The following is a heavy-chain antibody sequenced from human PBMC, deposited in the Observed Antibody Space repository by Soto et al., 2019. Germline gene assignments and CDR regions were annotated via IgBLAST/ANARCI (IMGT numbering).Heavy chain of an antibody. Sequence: SETLSLTCTVSGGSISSGGYYWSWIRQHPGKGLEWIGYIYYSGSTYYNPSLKSRVTISVDTSKNQFSLKLSSVTAADTAVYYCARGIVVVVAATLNWFDPWGQGALVTVSS. V-gene: IGHV4-31*03. CDR3: ARGIVVVVAATLNWFDP. J-gene: IGHJ5*02. CDR1: GGSISSGGYY. D-gene: IGHD2-15*01. CDR2: IYYSGST.